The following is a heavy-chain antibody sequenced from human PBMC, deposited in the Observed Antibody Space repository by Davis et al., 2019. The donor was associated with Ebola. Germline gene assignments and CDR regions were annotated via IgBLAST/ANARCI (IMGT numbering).Heavy chain of an antibody. CDR3: AKEPIAARRAQNWFDP. Sequence: PGGSLRLSCAASGFTFSSYAMSWVRQAPGKGLEWVSAISGSGGSTYYADSVKGRFTISRDNSKNTLYLQMNSLRAEDTAVYYCAKEPIAARRAQNWFDPWGQGTLVTVSS. D-gene: IGHD6-6*01. J-gene: IGHJ5*02. CDR2: ISGSGGST. V-gene: IGHV3-23*01. CDR1: GFTFSSYA.